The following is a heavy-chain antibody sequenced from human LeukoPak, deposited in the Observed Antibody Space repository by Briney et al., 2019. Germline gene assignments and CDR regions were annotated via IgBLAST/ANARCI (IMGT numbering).Heavy chain of an antibody. CDR3: AREYSSSSGRAFDI. V-gene: IGHV3-48*01. Sequence: GSLRLSCAASGFTSSSYSMNWVRQAPGKGLEWASYITSSSSAIYYADSVKGRFTISRDNAKNSLFLQMNSLRADDTAVYYCAREYSSSSGRAFDIWGQGTMVTVSS. J-gene: IGHJ3*02. D-gene: IGHD6-6*01. CDR2: ITSSSSAI. CDR1: GFTSSSYS.